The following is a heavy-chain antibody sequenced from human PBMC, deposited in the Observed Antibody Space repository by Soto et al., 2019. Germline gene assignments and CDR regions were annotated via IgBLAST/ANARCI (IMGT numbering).Heavy chain of an antibody. CDR1: GFTFSSYA. CDR2: ISGSGGSP. D-gene: IGHD2-2*01. J-gene: IGHJ3*02. CDR3: AKDLRGCSSTSCYDAFDI. Sequence: GGSLRLSCAASGFTFSSYAMSWVRQAPGKGLEWVSAISGSGGSPYYADSVKGRFTISRDNSKNTLYLQMNSLRAEDTAVYYCAKDLRGCSSTSCYDAFDIWGQGTMVTVSS. V-gene: IGHV3-23*01.